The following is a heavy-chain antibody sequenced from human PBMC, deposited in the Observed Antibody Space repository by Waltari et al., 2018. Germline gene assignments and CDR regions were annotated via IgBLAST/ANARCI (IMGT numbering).Heavy chain of an antibody. CDR1: GYSITSGYH. V-gene: IGHV4-38-2*02. Sequence: QVQLQESGPGLVKTSETLSLTCAVSGYSITSGYHWGWIRQPPGKGLEWIASIHHSGTTYYNPSLKSRVTISVDTSKNQFSLKLNFVTATDTAVYYCARDAPFDLWGRGTLVTVSP. CDR3: ARDAPFDL. J-gene: IGHJ2*01. CDR2: IHHSGTT.